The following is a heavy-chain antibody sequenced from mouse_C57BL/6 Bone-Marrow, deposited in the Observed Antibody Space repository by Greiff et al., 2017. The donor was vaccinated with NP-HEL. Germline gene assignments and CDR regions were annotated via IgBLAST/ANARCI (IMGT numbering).Heavy chain of an antibody. J-gene: IGHJ3*01. V-gene: IGHV1-64*01. CDR3: ARGASSSFAY. D-gene: IGHD1-1*01. Sequence: VQLQQPGAELVKPGASVQLSCKASGYTFTSYWMPWVKQRPGQGLEWIGMIHPNSGSTNYNEKFKSKATLTVDKSSSTAYMQLSSLTSEDSAVYYCARGASSSFAYWGQGTLVTVSA. CDR2: IHPNSGST. CDR1: GYTFTSYW.